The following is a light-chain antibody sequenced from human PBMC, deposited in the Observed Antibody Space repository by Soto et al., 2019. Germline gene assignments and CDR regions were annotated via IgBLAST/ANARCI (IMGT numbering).Light chain of an antibody. CDR3: SSYTSSSTLYV. J-gene: IGLJ1*01. CDR2: EVS. V-gene: IGLV2-14*01. CDR1: SSDVGGYNY. Sequence: QSALTQPASVSGSPGQSITISCTGTSSDVGGYNYVSWYQQQPGKAPKLMIYEVSNRPSGVSNRFSGSKSGNTASLTISGLQAEDEAHYYCSSYTSSSTLYVFGTGTKVTVL.